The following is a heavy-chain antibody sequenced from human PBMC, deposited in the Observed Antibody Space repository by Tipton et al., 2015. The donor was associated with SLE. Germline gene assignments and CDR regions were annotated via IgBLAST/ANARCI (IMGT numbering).Heavy chain of an antibody. CDR1: GFSFSGSA. D-gene: IGHD3-10*01. CDR3: ARIFGSESSWGMDV. CDR2: IKQDGSEK. J-gene: IGHJ6*02. V-gene: IGHV3-7*01. Sequence: LSCAASGFSFSGSALHWVRQASGNGPEWVANIKQDGSEKYYVDSVKGRFTISRDNAKNSLYLQMNGLRAEDTAVYYCARIFGSESSWGMDVWGQGTTVTVS.